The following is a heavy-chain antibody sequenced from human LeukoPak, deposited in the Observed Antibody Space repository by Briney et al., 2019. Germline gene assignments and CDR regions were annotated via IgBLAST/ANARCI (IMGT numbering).Heavy chain of an antibody. J-gene: IGHJ3*02. V-gene: IGHV4-59*08. Sequence: PLETLSLTCSVSGGSISGFYWSWIRQPPGKGLEWIGFISFSGTTNYNPSLKSRVTMSVDTSKNQFSLKLSSVTAADTAVYYCARHGGESIVAMILHAFDIWGQGTMVTVSS. CDR2: ISFSGTT. CDR1: GGSISGFY. CDR3: ARHGGESIVAMILHAFDI. D-gene: IGHD5-12*01.